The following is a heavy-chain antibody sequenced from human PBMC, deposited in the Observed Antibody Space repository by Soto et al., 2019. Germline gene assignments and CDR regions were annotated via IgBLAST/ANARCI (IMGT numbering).Heavy chain of an antibody. CDR1: GFTFRTFA. Sequence: GGSLRRSCAASGFTFRTFAMHWVRQAPGKGLEWVAVISNDGSIKYFLDSVKGRFTISRDNSNNTLSLQMDSLRAEDTAVYYCARDKKPFNWSPSILKSYYYGMDVWGQGTTVTVSS. V-gene: IGHV3-30-3*01. CDR3: ARDKKPFNWSPSILKSYYYGMDV. J-gene: IGHJ6*02. D-gene: IGHD1-1*01. CDR2: ISNDGSIK.